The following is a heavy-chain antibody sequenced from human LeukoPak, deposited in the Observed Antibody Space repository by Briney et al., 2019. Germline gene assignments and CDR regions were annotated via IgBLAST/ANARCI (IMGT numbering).Heavy chain of an antibody. CDR3: ARQVAAVRGVIKGWFDP. J-gene: IGHJ5*02. D-gene: IGHD3-10*01. CDR2: IYYSGST. V-gene: IGHV4-31*03. CDR1: GGSISSGGYY. Sequence: SQTLSLTCTVSGGSISSGGYYWSWIRQHPGKGLEWIGYIYYSGSTYYNPSLKSRVTISVDTSKNQFSLKLSSVTAADTAAYYCARQVAAVRGVIKGWFDPWGQGTLVTVSS.